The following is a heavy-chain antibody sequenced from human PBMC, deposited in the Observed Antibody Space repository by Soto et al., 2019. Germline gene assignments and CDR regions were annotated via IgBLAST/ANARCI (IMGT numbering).Heavy chain of an antibody. CDR3: AKPIVAAGYYGMDV. Sequence: PGGSLRLSCAASGFTFSHYDMHWGRQAPGKGLEWVAVISFDGRNTYYGDSVKGRFTISRDKSKNKLYLQMNSLRVEDTAVYYCAKPIVAAGYYGMDVWGQGTTVTVSS. V-gene: IGHV3-30*18. CDR2: ISFDGRNT. CDR1: GFTFSHYD. D-gene: IGHD6-13*01. J-gene: IGHJ6*02.